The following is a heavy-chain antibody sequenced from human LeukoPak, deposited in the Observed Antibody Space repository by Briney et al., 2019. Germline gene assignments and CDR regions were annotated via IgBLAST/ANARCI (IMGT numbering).Heavy chain of an antibody. V-gene: IGHV3-30*02. D-gene: IGHD2-2*01. CDR2: IRYDGSNK. Sequence: GGSLRLSCAASGFTFSSCGMHWVRQAPGKGLEWVAFIRYDGSNKYYADSVKGRFTISRDNSKNTLYLQMNSLRAEDTAVYYCAKHEFGCSSTSCKEAYYYGMDVWGQGTTVTVSS. CDR3: AKHEFGCSSTSCKEAYYYGMDV. CDR1: GFTFSSCG. J-gene: IGHJ6*02.